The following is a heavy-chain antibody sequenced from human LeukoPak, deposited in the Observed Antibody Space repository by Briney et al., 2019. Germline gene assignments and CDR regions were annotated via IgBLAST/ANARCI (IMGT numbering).Heavy chain of an antibody. CDR1: GFTFSSYW. Sequence: GGSLRLSCVASGFTFSSYWMSWVRQAPGKGLEWVANIKQDGSEKYYVDSVKGRFTISRDNAKNSLYLQMSSLRAEDTAVYYCERSQLGAFDVWGQGTVVTVFS. D-gene: IGHD2-2*01. J-gene: IGHJ3*01. CDR3: ERSQLGAFDV. CDR2: IKQDGSEK. V-gene: IGHV3-7*04.